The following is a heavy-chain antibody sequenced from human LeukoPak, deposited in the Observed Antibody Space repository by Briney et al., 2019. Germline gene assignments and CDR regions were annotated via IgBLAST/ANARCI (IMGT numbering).Heavy chain of an antibody. V-gene: IGHV3-21*01. CDR1: GFTFSSYS. J-gene: IGHJ3*02. CDR2: ISSSSSYI. Sequence: GGSLRLSCAASGFTFSSYSMNWVRQAPGKGLEWVSSISSSSSYIYYADSVKGRFTISRDNAKNSLYLQMNSLRAEDTAVYYCARVATMDAFDIWGQGTMVTVSS. CDR3: ARVATMDAFDI.